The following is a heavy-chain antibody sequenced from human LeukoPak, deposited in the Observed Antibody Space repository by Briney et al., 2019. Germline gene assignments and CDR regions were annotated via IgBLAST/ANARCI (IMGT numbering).Heavy chain of an antibody. J-gene: IGHJ6*02. CDR3: AREGLRYFDWLRNLNYYYYGMDV. V-gene: IGHV1-8*01. CDR2: MNPNSGNT. D-gene: IGHD3-9*01. Sequence: GASVKVSCKASGYTFTSYDINWVRQAPGQGLEWMGWMNPNSGNTGYAQKFQGRVTMTRNTSISTAYMELSSLRSEDTAVYYCAREGLRYFDWLRNLNYYYYGMDVWGQGTTVTVSS. CDR1: GYTFTSYD.